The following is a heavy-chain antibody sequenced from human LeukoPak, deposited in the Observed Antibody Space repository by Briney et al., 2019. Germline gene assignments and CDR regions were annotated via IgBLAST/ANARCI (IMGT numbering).Heavy chain of an antibody. CDR3: AREGHYDILTGYSPLEYYFYYMDV. J-gene: IGHJ6*03. Sequence: QPGRSLRLSCEASGFTFSNYGIHWVRQTPGKRLEWVAAISSDGVEKHYADSVKGRFTISRDNSKSTLYLQMNSLRAEDTALYYCAREGHYDILTGYSPLEYYFYYMDVWGKGTTVTVSS. D-gene: IGHD3-9*01. V-gene: IGHV3-30*04. CDR2: ISSDGVEK. CDR1: GFTFSNYG.